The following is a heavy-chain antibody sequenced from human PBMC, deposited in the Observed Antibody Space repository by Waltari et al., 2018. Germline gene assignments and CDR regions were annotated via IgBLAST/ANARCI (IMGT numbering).Heavy chain of an antibody. CDR2: ISAYDGNR. J-gene: IGHJ3*02. CDR3: ATSSTMMDAFDI. CDR1: GYTFSNFG. V-gene: IGHV1-18*01. D-gene: IGHD3-22*01. Sequence: QVQLVQSGAEVKRPGASLRVSCKASGYTFSNFGISWVRQAPGQGLEWMGWISAYDGNRKYVEKFQGRVTMTTDTSTNTAYMELSSLRSEDTAVYYCATSSTMMDAFDIWGQGTMVTVSS.